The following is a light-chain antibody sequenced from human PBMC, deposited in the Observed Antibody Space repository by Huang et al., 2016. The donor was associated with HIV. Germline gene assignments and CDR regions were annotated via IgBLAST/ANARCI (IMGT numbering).Light chain of an antibody. J-gene: IGKJ5*01. CDR2: GAS. CDR3: QQLHTYPIT. V-gene: IGKV1-13*02. Sequence: QLTQSPPSLSASVGETIILSCRASPDIGTSLAWYQQKTGRAPKLLISGASTLQTGVPSLFSGDSAGTFFTLFITGLQPEDFATYYCQQLHTYPITFGQGTRLDIK. CDR1: PDIGTS.